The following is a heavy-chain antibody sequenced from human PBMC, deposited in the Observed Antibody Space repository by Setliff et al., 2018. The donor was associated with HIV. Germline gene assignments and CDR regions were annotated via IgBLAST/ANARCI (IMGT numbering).Heavy chain of an antibody. CDR3: TRDRRGSSSWSGYNGGFDY. CDR2: IRSKSIGGTT. CDR1: GFTFSNAW. V-gene: IGHV3-49*04. Sequence: GGSLRLSCAASGFTFSNAWMTWVRQAPGKGLEWVGFIRSKSIGGTTDYAASVKGRFTISRDDAKTIAYLHMNSLTTDDTAVYFCTRDRRGSSSWSGYNGGFDYWGQGTLVTVSS. D-gene: IGHD3-3*01. J-gene: IGHJ4*02.